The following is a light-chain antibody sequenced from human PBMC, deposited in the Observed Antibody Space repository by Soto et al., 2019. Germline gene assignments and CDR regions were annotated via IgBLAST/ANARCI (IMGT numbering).Light chain of an antibody. Sequence: QSALTQPASVSGSPGQSITISCTGTSSDVGAYNCVSWYQQHPGKAPKLMIYEVSSRPSGVSNRFSGSKSGNTASLTISGLQAEDEADYYCSSYTSSNTLVVFGTGTKLTVL. V-gene: IGLV2-14*01. CDR1: SSDVGAYNC. CDR2: EVS. J-gene: IGLJ1*01. CDR3: SSYTSSNTLVV.